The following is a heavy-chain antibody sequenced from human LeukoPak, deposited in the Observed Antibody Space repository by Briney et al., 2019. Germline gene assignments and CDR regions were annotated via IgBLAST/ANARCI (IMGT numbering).Heavy chain of an antibody. CDR3: ARANYGSGSYHPYYYYMDV. CDR1: GYSFTSYD. CDR2: MNPNSGNT. V-gene: IGHV1-8*01. J-gene: IGHJ6*03. D-gene: IGHD3-10*01. Sequence: GASVAVSCKASGYSFTSYDIDWVRQAPGQGLEWMGWMNPNSGNTGYAEKFQGRVTMTRNTSISTAYMELSSLRSEDTAVYYCARANYGSGSYHPYYYYMDVWGQGTTVTVSS.